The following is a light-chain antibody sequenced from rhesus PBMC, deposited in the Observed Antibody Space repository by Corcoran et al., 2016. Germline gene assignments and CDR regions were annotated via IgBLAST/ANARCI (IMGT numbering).Light chain of an antibody. J-gene: IGKJ1*01. Sequence: DIVMTQTPLSLPVTLGEPASISCRSSQSLVYSDGKTYLDWYLQKPGQSPQLLMYLVSKRASGVPDKFSGSGSGTDFTLKISRVEAEDVGVDYCMQALRSPWTFGQGTKVEIK. CDR2: LVS. CDR1: QSLVYSDGKTY. CDR3: MQALRSPWT. V-gene: IGKV2-82*01.